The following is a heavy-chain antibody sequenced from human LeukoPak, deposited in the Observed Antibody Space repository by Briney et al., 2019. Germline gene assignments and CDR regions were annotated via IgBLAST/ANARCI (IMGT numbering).Heavy chain of an antibody. CDR2: LSFDGSNK. CDR3: AKDKSSSGYWYYFDY. J-gene: IGHJ4*02. D-gene: IGHD3-22*01. CDR1: GFTFSSYG. Sequence: GRSLRLSCAASGFTFSSYGMHWVRQAPGKGLEWVAVLSFDGSNKYYADSAKGRFTISRDNSKNTLYLQMNSLRDEDTAVYYCAKDKSSSGYWYYFDYWGQGTLVTVSS. V-gene: IGHV3-30*18.